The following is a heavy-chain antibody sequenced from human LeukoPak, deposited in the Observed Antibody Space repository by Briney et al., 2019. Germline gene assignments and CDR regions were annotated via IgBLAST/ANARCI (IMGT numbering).Heavy chain of an antibody. J-gene: IGHJ2*01. CDR2: IYHSGST. Sequence: NPSETLSLTCTVSGYSISSGYYWGWIRQPPGKGLEWIGSIYHSGSTYYNPSLKSRVTISVDTSKNQFSLKLSSVTAADTAVYYCAREPIGYDSSGYFSWYFDLWGRGTLVTVSS. D-gene: IGHD3-22*01. CDR3: AREPIGYDSSGYFSWYFDL. CDR1: GYSISSGYY. V-gene: IGHV4-38-2*02.